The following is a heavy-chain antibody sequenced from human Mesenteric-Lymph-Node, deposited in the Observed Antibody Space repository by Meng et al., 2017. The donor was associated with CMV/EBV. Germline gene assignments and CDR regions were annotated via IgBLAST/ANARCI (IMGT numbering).Heavy chain of an antibody. CDR1: GFTFSNFA. CDR3: AKDPYYDFWSGYYYFDY. CDR2: LSGSAGYT. Sequence: GESLKISCVASGFTFSNFAMSWVRQTPGKGLQWVSALSGSAGYTYYADSVKGRFAISRDNSKNTLYLQMNSLRAEDTAIYYCAKDPYYDFWSGYYYFDYWGQGTLVTVSS. D-gene: IGHD3-3*01. J-gene: IGHJ4*02. V-gene: IGHV3-23*01.